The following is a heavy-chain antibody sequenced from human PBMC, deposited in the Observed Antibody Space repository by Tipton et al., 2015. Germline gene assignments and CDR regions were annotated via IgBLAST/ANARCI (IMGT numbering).Heavy chain of an antibody. CDR3: ARMDILGNWFDP. CDR2: IYTSGRT. J-gene: IGHJ5*02. Sequence: TLSLTCNVSGDSIKNYYWSWIRQPAGKGLEWIGRIYTSGRTNYSPSLKSRVTMSLDTSKNQFSLRLSSVTAADTAVYYCARMDILGNWFDPWGQGTLVTVSS. V-gene: IGHV4-4*07. D-gene: IGHD2-2*03. CDR1: GDSIKNYY.